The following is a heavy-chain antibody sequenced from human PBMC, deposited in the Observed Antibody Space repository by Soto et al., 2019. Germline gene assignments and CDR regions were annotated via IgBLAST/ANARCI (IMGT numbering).Heavy chain of an antibody. CDR2: IYYRGNA. CDR1: DDSINSDKYY. V-gene: IGHV4-39*01. D-gene: IGHD3-9*01. Sequence: QLQLQESGPGLVKPSETLSLTCSVYDDSINSDKYYWGWIRQPPGKGLEWIGSIYYRGNAYYNPSLQARGTISLDKSKSQSSLKLNPVTAADSAVYFCARLEGLATISYYFDFWGPGALVTVSS. CDR3: ARLEGLATISYYFDF. J-gene: IGHJ4*02.